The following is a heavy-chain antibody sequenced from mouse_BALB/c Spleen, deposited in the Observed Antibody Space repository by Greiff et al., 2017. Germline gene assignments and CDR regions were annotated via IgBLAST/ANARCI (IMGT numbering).Heavy chain of an antibody. D-gene: IGHD2-1*01. V-gene: IGHV1-80*01. CDR2: IYPGDGDT. CDR1: GYAFSSYW. Sequence: VQLQASGAELVRPGSSVKISCKASGYAFSSYWMNWVNQRPGQGLEWIGQIYPGDGDTNYNGKFKGKAILTADKSSSTAYMQLSRLTSDDSAVYYCAKSGNYHMDDWGQGTTLTVAS. J-gene: IGHJ2*01. CDR3: AKSGNYHMDD.